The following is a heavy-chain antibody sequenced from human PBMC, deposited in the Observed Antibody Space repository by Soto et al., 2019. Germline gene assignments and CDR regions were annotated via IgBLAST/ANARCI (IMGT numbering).Heavy chain of an antibody. J-gene: IGHJ4*02. CDR2: IGHSGYSI. CDR1: GFTFNNHA. D-gene: IGHD3-9*01. Sequence: GSLRLSCAASGFTFNNHAMAWVRQAPGKGLEWVSSIGHSGYSINYGDSVKGRFTISRDNSKNMLFLEMNGLRAEDTAVYYCARSDDKDILTGCYNWGQGALVTVSS. V-gene: IGHV3-23*01. CDR3: ARSDDKDILTGCYN.